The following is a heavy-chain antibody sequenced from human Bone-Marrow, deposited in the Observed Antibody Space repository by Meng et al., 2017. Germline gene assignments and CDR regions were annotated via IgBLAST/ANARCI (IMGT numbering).Heavy chain of an antibody. CDR3: ARDGRGYGMDV. D-gene: IGHD3-10*01. CDR2: ISFDGSDK. Sequence: GESLKISCAASGLTFGTYAMHWARQAPGKGLEWVAAISFDGSDKYYSESVRGRFTISRDNSKDTLFLQMNSLRADDTAVYYCARDGRGYGMDVWGQGTTVTVSS. J-gene: IGHJ6*02. CDR1: GLTFGTYA. V-gene: IGHV3-30*04.